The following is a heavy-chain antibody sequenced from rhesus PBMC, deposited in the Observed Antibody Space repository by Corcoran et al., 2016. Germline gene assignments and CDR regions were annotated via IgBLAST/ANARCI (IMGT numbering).Heavy chain of an antibody. J-gene: IGHJ4*01. V-gene: IGHV4-127*01. CDR3: ARDGPSGNYKGSWDY. CDR1: GGSISGGYG. CDR2: MSRIRSTT. D-gene: IGHD1-44*01. Sequence: QVQLQESGPGLLKPSETLSLTCAVSGGSISGGYGWGWIRQPPGKGLEWIGSMSRIRSTTYYTPTLKSRVTISTDTSKNQFSLKLGSVTAADTAVYYCARDGPSGNYKGSWDYWGQGVLVTVSS.